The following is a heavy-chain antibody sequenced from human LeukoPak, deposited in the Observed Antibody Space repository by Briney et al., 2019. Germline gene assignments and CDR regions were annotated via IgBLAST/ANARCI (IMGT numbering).Heavy chain of an antibody. J-gene: IGHJ4*02. CDR2: TYYRSKWYN. CDR1: GDSVSSNSAA. CDR3: GRGLWLQHYSFDY. V-gene: IGHV6-1*01. Sequence: SQTLSLTCAISGDSVSSNSAAWNWIRQCPSRGLEWLGRTYYRSKWYNDYAVSVKSRITINPDTSKNQFSLQLNSMTPEDTAVYYCGRGLWLQHYSFDYWGRGTLVTVSS. D-gene: IGHD5-24*01.